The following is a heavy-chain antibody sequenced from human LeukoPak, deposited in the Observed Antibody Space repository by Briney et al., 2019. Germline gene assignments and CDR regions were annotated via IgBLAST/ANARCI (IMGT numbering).Heavy chain of an antibody. Sequence: ASVKVSCKASGYTFTSYGISWVRQAPGQGLEWMGWISAYNGNTNYAQKLQGRVTMTTDTSANTAYMNLRSLRPDDTAVYYCARDQGVLRSSEWLCFGMDVWGQGTTVSVSS. CDR2: ISAYNGNT. D-gene: IGHD3-3*01. CDR3: ARDQGVLRSSEWLCFGMDV. J-gene: IGHJ6*02. CDR1: GYTFTSYG. V-gene: IGHV1-18*01.